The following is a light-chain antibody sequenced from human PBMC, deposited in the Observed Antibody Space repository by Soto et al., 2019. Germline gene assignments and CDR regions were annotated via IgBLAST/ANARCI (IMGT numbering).Light chain of an antibody. J-gene: IGLJ1*01. CDR1: SDDIGAYDY. V-gene: IGLV2-14*01. Sequence: QSALTQPSSVSASPGQSISISCTGTSDDIGAYDYVSWYQQHPGKAPKLILYAVSNRPSGVSTRFSGSKSGNTASLTISGVQADDEADYYCSSFTSDITYVFGTGTKVTVL. CDR2: AVS. CDR3: SSFTSDITYV.